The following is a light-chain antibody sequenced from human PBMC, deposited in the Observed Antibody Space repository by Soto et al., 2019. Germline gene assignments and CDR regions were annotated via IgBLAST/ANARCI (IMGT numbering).Light chain of an antibody. Sequence: EIVLTQSPATLSLSPGERATLSCRASQSVSSYLAWYQQKPGQAPRLLIYDASNRATGIPARFSGSGSGTDFTLTISSLEPEDFAVYYCQQRSNWPSKPGFTFGPGTKVDIK. CDR1: QSVSSY. J-gene: IGKJ3*01. CDR2: DAS. V-gene: IGKV3-11*01. CDR3: QQRSNWPSKPGFT.